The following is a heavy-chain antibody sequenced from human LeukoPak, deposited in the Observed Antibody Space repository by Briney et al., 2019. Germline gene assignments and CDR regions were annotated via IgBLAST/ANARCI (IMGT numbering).Heavy chain of an antibody. Sequence: ASVKVSCKASGYTFSAYYMHWVRQAPGQGLEWMGWINPNSGATKYAQKFQGRVTMTRDTSISTAYMEVSSLRSDDTAMYYCARVSWYRDPPSAWFDPWGQGTPVTVSS. CDR3: ARVSWYRDPPSAWFDP. V-gene: IGHV1-2*02. J-gene: IGHJ5*02. CDR1: GYTFSAYY. CDR2: INPNSGAT. D-gene: IGHD2-2*01.